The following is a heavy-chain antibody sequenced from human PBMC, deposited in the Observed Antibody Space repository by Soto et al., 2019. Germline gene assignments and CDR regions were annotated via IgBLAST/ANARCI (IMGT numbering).Heavy chain of an antibody. D-gene: IGHD6-13*01. J-gene: IGHJ4*02. CDR1: GGSISIYY. V-gene: IGHV4-59*08. CDR3: ARQTAAGTARLDY. Sequence: PSETLSLTCTVSGGSISIYYWSWIRQPPGKGLEWIGYIYYSGSTNYNPSLKSRVTISVDTSKNQFSLKLSSVTAADTAVYYCARQTAAGTARLDYWGQGTLVTVSS. CDR2: IYYSGST.